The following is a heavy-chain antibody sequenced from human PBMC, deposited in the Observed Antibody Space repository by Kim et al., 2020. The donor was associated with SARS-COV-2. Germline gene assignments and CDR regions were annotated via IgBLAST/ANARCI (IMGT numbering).Heavy chain of an antibody. Sequence: GGSLRLSCAASGFTFSSYAMHWVRQAPGKGLEWVAVISYAGSNKYYADSVKGRFTISRDNSKNTLYLQMNSLRAEDTAVYYCARGGVEMATRFDYWGQGTLVTVSS. CDR3: ARGGVEMATRFDY. D-gene: IGHD3-10*01. CDR1: GFTFSSYA. J-gene: IGHJ4*02. V-gene: IGHV3-30-3*01. CDR2: ISYAGSNK.